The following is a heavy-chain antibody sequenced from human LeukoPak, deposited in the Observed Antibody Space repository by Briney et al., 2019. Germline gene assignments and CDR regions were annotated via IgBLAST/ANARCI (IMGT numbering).Heavy chain of an antibody. J-gene: IGHJ4*02. CDR3: ASRFYDSSGNYFEY. Sequence: ASVKVSCKASGYTFTSYDINWVRQATGQGLEWMGWMNPNSDNTDYAQKFQGRVTTTMNTSISTAYMELSSLRSEDTAVYYCASRFYDSSGNYFEYWGQGTLVTVSS. V-gene: IGHV1-8*01. CDR1: GYTFTSYD. CDR2: MNPNSDNT. D-gene: IGHD3-22*01.